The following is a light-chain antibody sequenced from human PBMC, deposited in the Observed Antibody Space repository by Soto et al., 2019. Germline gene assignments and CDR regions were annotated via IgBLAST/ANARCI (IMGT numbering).Light chain of an antibody. CDR3: QQYNDWPSLT. CDR1: QSVGSN. V-gene: IGKV3-15*01. CDR2: SAS. Sequence: EIVMTQSPATLSVSPGERATLLCRASQSVGSNLAWYQQKPGQAPRLLIYSASTRATGIPARFSGSGSETEFTLTISSLQSEDFAVYYCQQYNDWPSLTFGGGTRVEIK. J-gene: IGKJ4*01.